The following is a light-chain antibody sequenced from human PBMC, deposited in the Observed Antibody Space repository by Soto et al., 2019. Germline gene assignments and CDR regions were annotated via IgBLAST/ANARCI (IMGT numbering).Light chain of an antibody. J-gene: IGLJ3*02. CDR1: SGHSSYA. CDR3: QTWGTGNWV. V-gene: IGLV4-69*01. CDR2: LNSDGSH. Sequence: QPVLTQSPSASASLGASVKLTCTLSSGHSSYAIAWHQQQPEKGPRYLMKLNSDGSHSKGDGIPDRFSGSSSGAERYLTISSLQSEDEADYYCQTWGTGNWVFGGGTTLTVL.